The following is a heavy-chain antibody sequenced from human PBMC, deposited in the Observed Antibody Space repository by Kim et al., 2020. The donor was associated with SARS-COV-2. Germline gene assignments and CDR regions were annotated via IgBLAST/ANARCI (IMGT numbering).Heavy chain of an antibody. J-gene: IGHJ4*02. D-gene: IGHD6-19*01. CDR3: TRGGYSTGWYPF. V-gene: IGHV6-1*01. Sequence: DYALSVKSRITINPDTSKNQFSLQVNSVTPEDTAVYYCTRGGYSTGWYPFWGQGTLVTVSS.